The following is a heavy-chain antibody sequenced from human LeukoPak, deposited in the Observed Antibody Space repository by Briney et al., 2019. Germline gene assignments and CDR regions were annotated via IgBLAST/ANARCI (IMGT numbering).Heavy chain of an antibody. CDR3: TTDYGSGLLFSWGYFDY. J-gene: IGHJ4*02. CDR2: IKSKTDGGTT. Sequence: GGSLRLSCAASGFTFSNAWMSWVRQAPGKGLEWVGRIKSKTDGGTTDYAAPVKGRFTISRDDSKNTLYLQMNSLKTEDTAVYYCTTDYGSGLLFSWGYFDYWGQGTLVTVSS. D-gene: IGHD3-10*01. CDR1: GFTFSNAW. V-gene: IGHV3-15*01.